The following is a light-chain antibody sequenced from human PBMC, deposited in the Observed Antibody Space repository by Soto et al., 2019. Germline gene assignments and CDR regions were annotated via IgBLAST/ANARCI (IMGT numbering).Light chain of an antibody. CDR1: PSISSN. Sequence: EIVMTQSPATLSVSPGERATLSCRASPSISSNLAWYQQKPGQAPRLLIYGASTRATGIPARFSGGGSGAEFTLTISSLQSEDFAVYFCQQFDNWPLTFGGGTKVEI. CDR2: GAS. CDR3: QQFDNWPLT. J-gene: IGKJ4*01. V-gene: IGKV3-15*01.